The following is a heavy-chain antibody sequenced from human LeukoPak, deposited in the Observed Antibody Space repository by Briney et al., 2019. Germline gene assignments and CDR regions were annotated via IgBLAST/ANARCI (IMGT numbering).Heavy chain of an antibody. J-gene: IGHJ4*02. CDR3: ARNFFGVRTVCDY. Sequence: ASVKVSCKASGGTFSSYAISWVRQAPGQGLEWVGWINPKSGGTIYAQNFQGRVTMTRDTSISTAYMELSSLRSDDTAVYYCARNFFGVRTVCDYWGQGTLATVSS. CDR2: INPKSGGT. V-gene: IGHV1-2*02. CDR1: GGTFSSYA. D-gene: IGHD3-3*01.